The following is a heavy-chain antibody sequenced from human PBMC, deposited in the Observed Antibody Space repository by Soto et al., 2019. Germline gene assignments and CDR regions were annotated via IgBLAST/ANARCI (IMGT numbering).Heavy chain of an antibody. CDR1: GGSISSGEYY. CDR3: AREGGEYYDSSGYWHHWFDP. CDR2: ISYSGNT. V-gene: IGHV4-30-4*01. J-gene: IGHJ5*02. D-gene: IGHD3-22*01. Sequence: SETLSLTCTVSGGSISSGEYYWRWIRQPPGKSLERIGNISYSGNTYYNPSLKSRVTISVDTSWNQFSLMLSSVTAADTAVYFCAREGGEYYDSSGYWHHWFDPWGQGTLVTVSS.